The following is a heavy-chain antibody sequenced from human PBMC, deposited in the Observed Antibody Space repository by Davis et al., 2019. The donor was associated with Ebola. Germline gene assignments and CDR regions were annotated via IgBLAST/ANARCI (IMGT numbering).Heavy chain of an antibody. V-gene: IGHV1-18*01. Sequence: AASVKVSCKASGYTFTSYGISWVRQAPGQGLEWMGWISAYNGNTNYAQKLQGRVTMTTDTSTSTAYMELRSLRSDDTAVYYCARGKRGVSVYTIFDYWGQGTLVTVSS. CDR2: ISAYNGNT. D-gene: IGHD3-16*02. CDR1: GYTFTSYG. CDR3: ARGKRGVSVYTIFDY. J-gene: IGHJ4*02.